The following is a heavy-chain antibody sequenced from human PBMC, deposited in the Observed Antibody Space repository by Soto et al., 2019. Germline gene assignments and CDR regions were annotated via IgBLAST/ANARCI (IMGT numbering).Heavy chain of an antibody. D-gene: IGHD2-2*01. CDR3: ARGLCSSTSCPSDYFDY. CDR2: ISYDGSNK. J-gene: IGHJ4*02. Sequence: ESVGGVVQPGRSLRLSCAASGFTFSSYAMHWVRQAPGKGLEWVAVISYDGSNKYYADSVKGRFTISRDNSKNTLYLQMNSLRAEDTAVYYCARGLCSSTSCPSDYFDYWGQGTLVTVSS. CDR1: GFTFSSYA. V-gene: IGHV3-30-3*01.